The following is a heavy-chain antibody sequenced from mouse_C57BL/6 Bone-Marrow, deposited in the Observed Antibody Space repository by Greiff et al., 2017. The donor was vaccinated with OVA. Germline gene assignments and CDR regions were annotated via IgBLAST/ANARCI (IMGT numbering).Heavy chain of an antibody. Sequence: VHLVESGPGLVAPSQSLSITCTVSGFSLTSYGVSWVRQPPGKGLEWLGVIWGDGSTNYHSALISRLSISKDNSKSQVFLKLNSLQTDDTATYYGAAYYSNFPYWYFDVWGTGTTVTVSS. J-gene: IGHJ1*03. CDR1: GFSLTSYG. CDR3: AAYYSNFPYWYFDV. D-gene: IGHD2-5*01. V-gene: IGHV2-3*01. CDR2: IWGDGST.